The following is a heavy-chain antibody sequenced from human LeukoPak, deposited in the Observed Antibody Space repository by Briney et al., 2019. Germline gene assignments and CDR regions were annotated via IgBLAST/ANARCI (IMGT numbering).Heavy chain of an antibody. CDR2: ISAYNGNT. CDR1: GYTFTSYG. V-gene: IGHV1-18*01. CDR3: PRVPDSTSGYYYYMDV. J-gene: IGHJ6*03. D-gene: IGHD6-6*01. Sequence: ASVNVSCKASGYTFTSYGISWVRQAPGQGLEWMGWISAYNGNTYYAQKLQGRVTMTTATSTTTAYMELRSLRSDDPAVYSCPRVPDSTSGYYYYMDVWGKGTTVTVSS.